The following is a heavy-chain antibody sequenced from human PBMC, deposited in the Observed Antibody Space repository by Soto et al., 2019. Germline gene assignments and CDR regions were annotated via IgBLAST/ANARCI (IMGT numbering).Heavy chain of an antibody. J-gene: IGHJ6*02. Sequence: ASVKVSCKASGYTFTGYYMHWFRQAPGQGLEWMGWINPNSGGTNYEQKFQGRVTMTRDTSISTAYMELSRLRSDDTAVYYCARDYRLGYCTNGVCPYGMEVWGQGTPVTVSS. CDR3: ARDYRLGYCTNGVCPYGMEV. V-gene: IGHV1-2*02. CDR2: INPNSGGT. D-gene: IGHD2-8*01. CDR1: GYTFTGYY.